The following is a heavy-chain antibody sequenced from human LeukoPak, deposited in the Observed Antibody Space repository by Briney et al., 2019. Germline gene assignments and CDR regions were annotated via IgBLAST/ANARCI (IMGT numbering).Heavy chain of an antibody. D-gene: IGHD2-2*01. CDR2: ISSSSSYI. CDR3: AKDRRRCSSTSCYARTPDY. Sequence: GGSLRLSCAASGFTFSTYSMNWVRQAPGKGLEWVSSISSSSSYIYYADSVKGRFTISRDNAKNSLNLQMNSLRAEDTAVYYCAKDRRRCSSTSCYARTPDYWGQGTLVTVSS. J-gene: IGHJ4*02. V-gene: IGHV3-21*01. CDR1: GFTFSTYS.